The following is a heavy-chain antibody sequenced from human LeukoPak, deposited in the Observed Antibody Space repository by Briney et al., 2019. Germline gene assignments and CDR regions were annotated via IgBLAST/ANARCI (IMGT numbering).Heavy chain of an antibody. J-gene: IGHJ4*02. D-gene: IGHD3-10*02. Sequence: VGSLRHSRAGSGFTLSTYDINWVRQAPGKGREWVSFILSSGATLYYAASVGGRFTISSDNAKNSLYLQMNSLGAEDTAVYYCAGGTGPLRCSRTDFWGQGTLVTVSS. CDR3: AGGTGPLRCSRTDF. CDR2: ILSSGATL. V-gene: IGHV3-48*03. CDR1: GFTLSTYD.